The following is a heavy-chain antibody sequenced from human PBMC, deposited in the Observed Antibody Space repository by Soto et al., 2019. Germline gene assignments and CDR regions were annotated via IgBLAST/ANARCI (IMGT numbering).Heavy chain of an antibody. J-gene: IGHJ6*02. CDR1: GYTFTSYA. D-gene: IGHD1-26*01. Sequence: ASVKVSCKASGYTFTSYAMHWVRQAPGQRLEWMGWINAGNGNTKYSQKFQGRVTITRDTSASTAYMELSSLRSEDTAVYYCARVRSQGPYYYYVLAVWGQGTSVPVSS. V-gene: IGHV1-3*01. CDR3: ARVRSQGPYYYYVLAV. CDR2: INAGNGNT.